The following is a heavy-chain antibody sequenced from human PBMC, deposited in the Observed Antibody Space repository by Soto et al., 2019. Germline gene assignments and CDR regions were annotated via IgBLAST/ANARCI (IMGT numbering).Heavy chain of an antibody. CDR2: MHHSGSI. CDR3: ASVRGGYYYAMDV. V-gene: IGHV4-4*02. CDR1: GDSISNNKW. D-gene: IGHD3-10*02. J-gene: IGHJ6*02. Sequence: SETLSLTCSVSGDSISNNKWWSWVRQPPGKGLEWIGEMHHSGSIHYNASLKSRATLSVDKSRNQFSLQLTSVTAADTALYFCASVRGGYYYAMDVWGQGTTVTVSS.